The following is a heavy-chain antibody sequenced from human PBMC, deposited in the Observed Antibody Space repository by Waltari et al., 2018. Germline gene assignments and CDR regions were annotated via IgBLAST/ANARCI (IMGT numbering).Heavy chain of an antibody. J-gene: IGHJ2*01. Sequence: EVQLVESGGGLVKPGGSLRLSCAASGFTFSSYSMNWVRPAPGKGLEWVSSISSSSSYIYYADSVKGRFTISRDNAKNSLYLQMNSLRAEDTAVYYCARDSPTTVTTGEYWYFDLWGRGTLVTVSS. CDR3: ARDSPTTVTTGEYWYFDL. V-gene: IGHV3-21*01. CDR1: GFTFSSYS. CDR2: ISSSSSYI. D-gene: IGHD4-17*01.